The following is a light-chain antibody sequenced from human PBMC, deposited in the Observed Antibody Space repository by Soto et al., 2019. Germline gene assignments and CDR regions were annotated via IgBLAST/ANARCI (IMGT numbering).Light chain of an antibody. CDR1: QSVSSS. V-gene: IGKV3-15*01. J-gene: IGKJ5*01. CDR2: GAS. CDR3: QQYKSWPPIT. Sequence: EIMMTPSPPTLSVSPGERATLSCSASQSVSSSLAWYQQKPGQAPRLLIYGASTRATGTPARFSGSGSGTEFTLTISSLQSEDFAVYYCQQYKSWPPITFGQGTRLEI.